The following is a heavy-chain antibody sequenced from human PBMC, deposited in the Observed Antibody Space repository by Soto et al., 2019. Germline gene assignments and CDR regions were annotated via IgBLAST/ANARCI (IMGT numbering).Heavy chain of an antibody. J-gene: IGHJ5*02. V-gene: IGHV1-69*12. D-gene: IGHD4-17*01. CDR2: IIPIFGIV. Sequence: QVQLVQSGAEVTKPGSSVTVSCKASGGTVNRYAISWVRQAPGQGVEWMGGIIPIFGIVNYAQKFQGRVTITADESTSTVYMELSSLISENTAVYYCVRSEVTDYGDYFWFDPWGQVTLVTVYS. CDR1: GGTVNRYA. CDR3: VRSEVTDYGDYFWFDP.